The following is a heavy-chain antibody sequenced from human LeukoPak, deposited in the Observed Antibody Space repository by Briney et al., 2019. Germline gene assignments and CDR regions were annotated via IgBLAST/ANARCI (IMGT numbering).Heavy chain of an antibody. J-gene: IGHJ4*02. CDR3: ASPGNYDFGDYVLLDY. D-gene: IGHD4-17*01. CDR2: ISSSSSTI. CDR1: GFTFSSYS. V-gene: IGHV3-48*02. Sequence: GGSLRLSCAASGFTFSSYSMNWVRQAPGKGLEWVSYISSSSSTIYYADSVKGRFTISRDNAKNSLYLQMNSLRDEDTAVYYSASPGNYDFGDYVLLDYWGRGTLVTVSS.